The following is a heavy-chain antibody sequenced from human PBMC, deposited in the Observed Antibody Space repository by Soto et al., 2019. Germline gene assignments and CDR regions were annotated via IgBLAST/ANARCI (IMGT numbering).Heavy chain of an antibody. D-gene: IGHD6-13*01. CDR2: ISYDGSNK. J-gene: IGHJ4*02. V-gene: IGHV3-30*18. CDR1: GFTFSSYG. CDR3: AKGQEDSSSWLFDY. Sequence: ESGGGVVQPGRSLRLSCAASGFTFSSYGMHWVRQAPGKGLEWVAVISYDGSNKYYADSVKGRFTISRDNSKNTLYLQMNSLRAEDTAVYYCAKGQEDSSSWLFDYWGQGTLVTVSS.